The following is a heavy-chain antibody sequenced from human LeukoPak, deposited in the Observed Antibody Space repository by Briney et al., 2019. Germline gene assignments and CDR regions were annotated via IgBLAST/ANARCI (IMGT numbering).Heavy chain of an antibody. CDR1: GYTFTSYD. Sequence: ASVKVSCKASGYTFTSYDINWVRQATGQGLEWMGWMNPNSGNTGYAQKFQGRVTMTRNTSISTAYMELSSLRSEDTAVYYCARTVTMVRGVTRRYYYYMDVWGKGTTVTISS. J-gene: IGHJ6*03. V-gene: IGHV1-8*01. D-gene: IGHD3-10*01. CDR2: MNPNSGNT. CDR3: ARTVTMVRGVTRRYYYYMDV.